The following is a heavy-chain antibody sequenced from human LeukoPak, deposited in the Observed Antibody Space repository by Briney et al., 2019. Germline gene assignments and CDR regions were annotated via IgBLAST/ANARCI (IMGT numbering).Heavy chain of an antibody. CDR2: IYTSGST. CDR1: GGSISSYY. V-gene: IGHV4-4*07. D-gene: IGHD6-13*01. J-gene: IGHJ4*02. CDR3: ARESIAAAGSYLFDY. Sequence: PSETLSLTCTVSGGSISSYYWSWIRQPAGKGLEWIGRIYTSGSTNYNPSLKSRVTMSVDTSKDQFSLKLSSVTAADTAVYYRARESIAAAGSYLFDYWGQGTLVTVSS.